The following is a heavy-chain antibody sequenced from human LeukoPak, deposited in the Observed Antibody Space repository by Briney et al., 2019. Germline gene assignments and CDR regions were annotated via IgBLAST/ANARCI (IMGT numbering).Heavy chain of an antibody. CDR2: ISAYNGNT. Sequence: ASVKVSCKASGYTFTSYGISWVRQAPGQGLEWMGWISAYNGNTNYAQKLQGRVTMTTDTSTSTAYMELRSLRSDDTAVYYCASLTGYYYDSSGYYRLDRGYYYYYMDVWGKGTTVTISS. D-gene: IGHD3-22*01. CDR3: ASLTGYYYDSSGYYRLDRGYYYYYMDV. J-gene: IGHJ6*03. CDR1: GYTFTSYG. V-gene: IGHV1-18*01.